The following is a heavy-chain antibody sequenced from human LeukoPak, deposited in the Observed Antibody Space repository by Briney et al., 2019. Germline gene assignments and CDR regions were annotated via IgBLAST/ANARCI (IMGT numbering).Heavy chain of an antibody. J-gene: IGHJ5*02. V-gene: IGHV3-21*01. CDR2: ISSSSSYI. CDR3: ARDDKGYGSGSYLPNWFDP. D-gene: IGHD3-10*01. Sequence: GGSLRLSCAASGFTFSAYSMNWVRKAPGKGLEWVSSISSSSSYIYYAESVKGRFTISRDNAKNSLYLQMNSLRAEDTAVYYCARDDKGYGSGSYLPNWFDPWGQGTLVTVSS. CDR1: GFTFSAYS.